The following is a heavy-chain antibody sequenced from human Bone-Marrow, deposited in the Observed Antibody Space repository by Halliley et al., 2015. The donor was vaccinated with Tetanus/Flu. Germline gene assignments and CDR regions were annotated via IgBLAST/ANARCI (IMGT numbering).Heavy chain of an antibody. CDR2: ISYHGDPK. CDR3: ARDPSSSWYVDYYFDL. J-gene: IGHJ2*01. V-gene: IGHV3-30-3*01. D-gene: IGHD6-13*01. Sequence: ISYHGDPKHYADVVRGRFTISRDSSKNTLDLEMNSLTTDDTAVYYCARDPSSSWYVDYYFDLWGRGTLVTVSS.